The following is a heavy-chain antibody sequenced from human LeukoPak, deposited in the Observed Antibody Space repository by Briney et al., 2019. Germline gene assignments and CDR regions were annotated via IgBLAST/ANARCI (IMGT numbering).Heavy chain of an antibody. CDR1: GYTFTGYY. CDR3: ARSPSDYGDFIDY. Sequence: ASVKVSCKASGYTFTGYYMHWVRQAPGQGLEWMGWINPNSGGTNYAQKFQGRVTMTRDTSISTAYMELSRLRSDDTAVYYCARSPSDYGDFIDYWGQGTLVTVFS. D-gene: IGHD4-17*01. J-gene: IGHJ4*02. V-gene: IGHV1-2*02. CDR2: INPNSGGT.